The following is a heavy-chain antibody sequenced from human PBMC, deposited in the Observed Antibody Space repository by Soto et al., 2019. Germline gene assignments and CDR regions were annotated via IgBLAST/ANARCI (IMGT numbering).Heavy chain of an antibody. J-gene: IGHJ3*01. D-gene: IGHD6-13*01. V-gene: IGHV1-69*02. CDR1: GGTFSSYT. CDR2: IIPILGIA. Sequence: QVQLVQSGAEVKKPGSSVKVSCKASGGTFSSYTISWVRQAPGPGLEWMGRIIPILGIANYEQKFECRVTITADKSTSTAYMGLRSLSSQDTAVYYGARYMGSIAAAIPCWGQGTMVTVSS. CDR3: ARYMGSIAAAIPC.